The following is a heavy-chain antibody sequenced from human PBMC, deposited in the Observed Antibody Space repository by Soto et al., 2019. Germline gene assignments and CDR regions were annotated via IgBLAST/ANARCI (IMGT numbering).Heavy chain of an antibody. CDR1: GGTFSSYA. Sequence: QVQLVQSGAEVKKPGSSVKVSCKASGGTFSSYAISWVRQAPGQGREWMGGIIPIFGTANYAQKFQGRVTITADESTSTAYMELSSLRSEDTAVYYCARDLGIAVAGGAEYFQHWGQGTLVTVSS. D-gene: IGHD6-19*01. CDR3: ARDLGIAVAGGAEYFQH. J-gene: IGHJ1*01. V-gene: IGHV1-69*01. CDR2: IIPIFGTA.